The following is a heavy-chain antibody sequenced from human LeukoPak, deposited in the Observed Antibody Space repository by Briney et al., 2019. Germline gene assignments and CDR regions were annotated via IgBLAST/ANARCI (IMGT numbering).Heavy chain of an antibody. CDR3: ARVDTAMVFDY. CDR2: INPSGGST. J-gene: IGHJ4*02. D-gene: IGHD5-18*01. CDR1: GYIFTGYY. Sequence: ASVKVSCKASGYIFTGYYMHWVRQAPGQGLEWMGIINPSGGSTSYAQKFQGRVTMTRDTSTSTVYMELSSLRSEDTAVYYCARVDTAMVFDYWGQGTLVTVSS. V-gene: IGHV1-46*01.